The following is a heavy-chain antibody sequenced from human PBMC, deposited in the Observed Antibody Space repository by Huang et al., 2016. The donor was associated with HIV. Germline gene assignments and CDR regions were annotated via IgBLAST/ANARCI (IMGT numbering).Heavy chain of an antibody. D-gene: IGHD6-19*01. V-gene: IGHV1-3*01. Sequence: QVQLVQSGAEVEKPGASVNLSCKASGFNFFTYALHWVRQAPGQRLEWMGWINGDGLTKYSQKFQGRVTITRDRSASTVYVDFKSLTYEDTAVYYCARDKEAGTPFFDPWGQGTLVTVSS. J-gene: IGHJ5*02. CDR1: GFNFFTYA. CDR3: ARDKEAGTPFFDP. CDR2: INGDGLT.